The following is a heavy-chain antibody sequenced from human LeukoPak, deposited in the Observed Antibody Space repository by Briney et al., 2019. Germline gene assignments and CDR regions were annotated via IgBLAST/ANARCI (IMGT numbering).Heavy chain of an antibody. D-gene: IGHD3-22*01. CDR2: INHSGST. V-gene: IGHV4-34*01. CDR3: ARRKGSDSSGYYFDY. J-gene: IGHJ4*02. Sequence: SETLSLTCAVYGGSFSGYYWSWIRQPPGKGLEWIGEINHSGSTNYNPSLKSRVTISVDTSKNQFSLKLGSVTAADTAVYYCARRKGSDSSGYYFDYWGQGTLVTVSS. CDR1: GGSFSGYY.